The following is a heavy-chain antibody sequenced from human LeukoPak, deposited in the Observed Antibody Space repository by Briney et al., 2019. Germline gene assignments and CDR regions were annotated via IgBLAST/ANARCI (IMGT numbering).Heavy chain of an antibody. Sequence: TETLSLTCSVSGGPLSTYTWSWVRQSPGKGLEWVGYIYHGGTTNYSPSLKSRATISAHTARNQFSLRLRSVTAADTAIYYCARDTSVGSGMQYWGQGTLVSVSS. D-gene: IGHD3-10*01. V-gene: IGHV4-59*01. CDR3: ARDTSVGSGMQY. J-gene: IGHJ4*02. CDR1: GGPLSTYT. CDR2: IYHGGTT.